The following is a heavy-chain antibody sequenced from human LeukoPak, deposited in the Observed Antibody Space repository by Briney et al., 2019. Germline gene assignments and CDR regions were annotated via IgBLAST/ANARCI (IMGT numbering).Heavy chain of an antibody. D-gene: IGHD5-24*01. CDR2: IYYTGTT. CDR1: GGSISSYY. Sequence: SETLSLTCTVSGGSISSYYWSWIRQPPGKGLEYIGYIYYTGTTDSNSSLKSRVTISVDTSKNQFSPKLSSVTAADTAVYYCARAGPRRDGYNLDYWGQGTLVTVSS. J-gene: IGHJ4*02. V-gene: IGHV4-59*01. CDR3: ARAGPRRDGYNLDY.